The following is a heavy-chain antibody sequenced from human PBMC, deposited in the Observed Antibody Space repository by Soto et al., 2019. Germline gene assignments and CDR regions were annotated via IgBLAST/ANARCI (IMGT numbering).Heavy chain of an antibody. CDR3: AKALGELSPESFDY. V-gene: IGHV3-30*18. J-gene: IGHJ4*02. D-gene: IGHD3-16*02. CDR2: MSYDGNNQ. CDR1: GFTFSSYA. Sequence: QVQLVESGGGVVQPGTSLRLSCAASGFTFSSYAMHWVRQAPGKGLEWVAIMSYDGNNQDYADSVKGRFTISRDNLKNTVNLQMKSLRVEDTAVYYCAKALGELSPESFDYWGQGVLVSVSS.